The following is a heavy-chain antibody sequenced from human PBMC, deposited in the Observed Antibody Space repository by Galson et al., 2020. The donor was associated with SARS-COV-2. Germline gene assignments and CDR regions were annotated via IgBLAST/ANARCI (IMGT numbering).Heavy chain of an antibody. CDR3: ATEPVAAAGYPNWFDP. CDR2: IYYSGST. J-gene: IGHJ5*02. Sequence: SQTLSLTCTVSGGSISSSSYYWGWIRQHPGKGLEWIGSIYYSGSTYYNPSLKSRVTISVDTSKNQFSLKLSSVTAADTAVYYCATEPVAAAGYPNWFDPWGQGTLVTVSS. V-gene: IGHV4-39*07. CDR1: GGSISSSSYY. D-gene: IGHD6-13*01.